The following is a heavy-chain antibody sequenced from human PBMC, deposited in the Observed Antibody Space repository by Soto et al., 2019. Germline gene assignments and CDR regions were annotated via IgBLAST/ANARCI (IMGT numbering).Heavy chain of an antibody. CDR3: AKDHMWGGDWERRLGFDV. Sequence: EMQLVESGGGLVQPGRSLRLSCAASGFTFDDYAMHWVRLPPGKGLEWVSRISWNSDIIAYADSVKGRFTISRDPAKNSLYLQMNSLRVEDTALYFCAKDHMWGGDWERRLGFDVWGQGTMVTVSS. V-gene: IGHV3-9*01. J-gene: IGHJ3*01. D-gene: IGHD2-21*02. CDR2: ISWNSDII. CDR1: GFTFDDYA.